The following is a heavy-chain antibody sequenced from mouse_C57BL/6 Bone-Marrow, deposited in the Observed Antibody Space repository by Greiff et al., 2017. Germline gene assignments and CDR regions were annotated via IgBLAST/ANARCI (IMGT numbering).Heavy chain of an antibody. D-gene: IGHD2-2*01. CDR3: ARMVKGY. CDR1: GYAFTNYL. V-gene: IGHV1-54*01. CDR2: INPGRGGT. Sequence: QVQLQQSGAELVRPGTSVKVSCKASGYAFTNYLIEWVKQRPGQGLEWIGVINPGRGGTNYNAKFKGKATLTADKSSSTAYMQLSSLTSEDSAVYFCARMVKGYWGQGTTLTVSS. J-gene: IGHJ2*01.